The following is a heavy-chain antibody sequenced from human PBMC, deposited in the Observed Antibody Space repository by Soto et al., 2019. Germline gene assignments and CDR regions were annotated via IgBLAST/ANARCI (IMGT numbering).Heavy chain of an antibody. J-gene: IGHJ4*02. V-gene: IGHV4-39*01. CDR1: GGSISSRSYY. CDR3: ARQLGPHVVVTAPFDY. Sequence: QLQLQESGPGLVKPSETLSLTCSVSGGSISSRSYYWGWIRQSPGKGLEWIGSIYYSGSTYYNPSLKSRVIISVDTSKNQLSLKLSSVTAADTAVYYCARQLGPHVVVTAPFDYWGQGTLVTVSS. CDR2: IYYSGST. D-gene: IGHD2-21*02.